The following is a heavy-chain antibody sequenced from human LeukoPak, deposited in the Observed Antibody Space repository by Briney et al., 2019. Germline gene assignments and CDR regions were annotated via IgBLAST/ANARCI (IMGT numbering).Heavy chain of an antibody. Sequence: GRSLRLSCAASGFTFSSYGMHWVRQAPGKGLEWVAVIWYDGSNKYYADSVKGRFTISRDNSKNTLYLRMNSLRAEDTAVYYCARGRSTVPAAISYWGQGTLVTVSS. CDR3: ARGRSTVPAAISY. J-gene: IGHJ4*02. CDR1: GFTFSSYG. CDR2: IWYDGSNK. V-gene: IGHV3-33*01. D-gene: IGHD2-2*01.